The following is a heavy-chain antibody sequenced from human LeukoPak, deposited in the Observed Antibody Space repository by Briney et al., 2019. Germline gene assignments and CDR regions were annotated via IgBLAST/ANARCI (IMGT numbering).Heavy chain of an antibody. CDR2: IYYSGST. CDR3: ARGRYSSSWYLDY. D-gene: IGHD6-13*01. CDR1: GGSINSYY. Sequence: PSETLSLTCTVSGGSINSYYWSWIRQPPGKGLEWIGSIYYSGSTNYNPSLKSRVTISVDTPKNQFSLRLSSVTAADTAVYYCARGRYSSSWYLDYWGQGALVTVSS. V-gene: IGHV4-59*01. J-gene: IGHJ4*02.